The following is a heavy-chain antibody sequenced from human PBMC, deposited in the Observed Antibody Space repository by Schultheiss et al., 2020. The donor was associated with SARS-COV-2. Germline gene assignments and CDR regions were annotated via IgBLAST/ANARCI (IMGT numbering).Heavy chain of an antibody. Sequence: GGPLRLSCAASGFTFSSYGMHWVRQAPGKGLEWVAVISYDGSNKYYADSVKGRFTISRDNSKNTLYLQMNSLRAEDTAVYYCARVRGGGSGSYYSPHSRYHYYYMDVWGKGTTVTVSS. CDR3: ARVRGGGSGSYYSPHSRYHYYYMDV. D-gene: IGHD3-10*01. V-gene: IGHV3-30*19. J-gene: IGHJ6*03. CDR1: GFTFSSYG. CDR2: ISYDGSNK.